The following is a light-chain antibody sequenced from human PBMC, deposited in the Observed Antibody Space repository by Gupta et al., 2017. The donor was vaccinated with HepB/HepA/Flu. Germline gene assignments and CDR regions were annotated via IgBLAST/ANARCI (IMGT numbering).Light chain of an antibody. CDR3: QSYDSSLCDPV. CDR2: GNS. J-gene: IGLJ2*01. Sequence: QSVLTQPPSVSGAPGQRVTISCTGSNSNIGAGYDVHWYQQFPGTAPKLLIYGNSNRPSGVPDRFSGSKSGTSASLAITGLQAEDEADYHCQSYDSSLCDPVFGGGTKLTVL. CDR1: NSNIGAGYD. V-gene: IGLV1-40*01.